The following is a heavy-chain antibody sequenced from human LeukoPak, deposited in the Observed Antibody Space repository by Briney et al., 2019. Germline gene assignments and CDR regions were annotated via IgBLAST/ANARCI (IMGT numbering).Heavy chain of an antibody. CDR1: GYTFTSYD. D-gene: IGHD3-10*01. CDR3: ARGRRGTEAMVRGVLDN. CDR2: MNPNSGNT. V-gene: IGHV1-8*01. J-gene: IGHJ4*01. Sequence: ASVKASCKASGYTFTSYDIHWVRQATGQGLEWMGWMNPNSGNTGYAQKFQGRVTITRNTSIRTAYMELSSLRSEDTAVYYCARGRRGTEAMVRGVLDNWGRGTLVTVSS.